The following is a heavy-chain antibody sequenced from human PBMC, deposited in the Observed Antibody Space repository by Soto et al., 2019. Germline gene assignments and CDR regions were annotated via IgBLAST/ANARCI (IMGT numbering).Heavy chain of an antibody. CDR2: ISPILAIA. J-gene: IGHJ4*02. Sequence: QVQLVQSGTQVKRPGSSVKVSCKSSGGTFNTYAIDWVRQAPGQGLEWMGRISPILAIANYAQNFQDRVTITADKSTNTAYMELISLRSEDTAVYYCARDSMTGKIESWGQGNLVTVSS. CDR3: ARDSMTGKIES. CDR1: GGTFNTYA. V-gene: IGHV1-69*04. D-gene: IGHD3-10*01.